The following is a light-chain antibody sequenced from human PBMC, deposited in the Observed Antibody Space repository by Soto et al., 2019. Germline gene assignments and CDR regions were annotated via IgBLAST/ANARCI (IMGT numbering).Light chain of an antibody. CDR1: RSVTGDY. Sequence: PGERATLSCRASRSVTGDYVAWYQQTPGQAPRLLINAAATRATGIPERFSGSGSGTDFTLTISRLEPEDFAVYCCQQYGSSPPTFGQGTRLEIK. V-gene: IGKV3-20*01. CDR3: QQYGSSPPT. CDR2: AAA. J-gene: IGKJ5*01.